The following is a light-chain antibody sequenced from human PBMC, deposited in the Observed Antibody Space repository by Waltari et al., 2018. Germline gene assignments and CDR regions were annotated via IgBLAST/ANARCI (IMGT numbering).Light chain of an antibody. Sequence: SYELTQPSSVSLSPGQTANITFSGNVLAKKYGRWPPQKPGQAPMLLIYRENAGPSGTPERFFGSSSGTTVTLTISGAHVEDEADYYCYSVSANSWVFGGGTKLTVL. CDR2: REN. CDR3: YSVSANSWV. V-gene: IGLV3-27*01. J-gene: IGLJ3*02. CDR1: VLAKKY.